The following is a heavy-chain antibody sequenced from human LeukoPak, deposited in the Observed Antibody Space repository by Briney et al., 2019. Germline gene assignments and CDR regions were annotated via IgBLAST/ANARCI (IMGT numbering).Heavy chain of an antibody. V-gene: IGHV3-21*01. Sequence: GGSLRLSCAASGFTFSSYSMNWVRQAPGKGLEWVSSISSSSSSYIYYADSVKGRFTISRDNAKNSLYLQMNSLRAEDTAVYYCARDSTYYYDSSGYPPDYWGQGTLVTVSS. D-gene: IGHD3-22*01. CDR2: ISSSSSSYI. J-gene: IGHJ4*02. CDR3: ARDSTYYYDSSGYPPDY. CDR1: GFTFSSYS.